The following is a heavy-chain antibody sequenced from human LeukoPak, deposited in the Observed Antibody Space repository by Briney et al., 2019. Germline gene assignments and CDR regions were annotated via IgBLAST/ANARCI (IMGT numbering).Heavy chain of an antibody. D-gene: IGHD2-15*01. J-gene: IGHJ3*02. CDR3: ARDSGDIVVVVAAVDAFDI. Sequence: GGSLRLSCAASGFTFSSYNMNWVRQAPGKGLEWVSSISSSSSYIYYADSVKGRFTISRDNAKNSLYLQMNSLRAEDTAVYYCARDSGDIVVVVAAVDAFDIWGQGTMVTVSS. V-gene: IGHV3-21*01. CDR2: ISSSSSYI. CDR1: GFTFSSYN.